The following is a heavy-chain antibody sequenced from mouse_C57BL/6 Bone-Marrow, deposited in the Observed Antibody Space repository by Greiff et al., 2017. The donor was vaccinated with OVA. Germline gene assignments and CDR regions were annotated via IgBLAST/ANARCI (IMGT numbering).Heavy chain of an antibody. D-gene: IGHD2-4*01. CDR1: GYTFTSYW. Sequence: QVQLQQPGAELVQPGASVKLSCKASGYTFTSYWLHWVKQRPGQGLEWIGEIDPSDSYSNYNQKFKGKATLTVHKSSSTAYMQLSSLTSEDSAVYYCARWGDYDVGGYWGQGTTLTVSS. J-gene: IGHJ2*01. CDR3: ARWGDYDVGGY. CDR2: IDPSDSYS. V-gene: IGHV1-50*01.